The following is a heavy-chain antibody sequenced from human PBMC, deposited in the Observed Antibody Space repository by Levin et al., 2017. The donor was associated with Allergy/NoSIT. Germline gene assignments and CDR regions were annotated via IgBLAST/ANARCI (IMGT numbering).Heavy chain of an antibody. CDR3: ARQGRCSSTTCYAGAWGYFQH. V-gene: IGHV4-39*01. Sequence: SSETLSLTCTVSGGSISNTNYYWGWIRQPPGKGLEWIGSVYYGETTYYKPSLKSRVTISVDTSKNQFSLKLSSVTAADTAVYYCARQGRCSSTTCYAGAWGYFQHWGQGTLVTVSS. CDR1: GGSISNTNYY. J-gene: IGHJ1*01. D-gene: IGHD2-2*01. CDR2: VYYGETT.